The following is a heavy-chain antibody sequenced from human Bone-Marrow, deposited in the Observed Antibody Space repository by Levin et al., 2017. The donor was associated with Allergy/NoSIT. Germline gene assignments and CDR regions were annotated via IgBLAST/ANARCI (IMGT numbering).Heavy chain of an antibody. CDR1: GFSFSTYT. CDR3: AKEAVDWNVPGGFDY. V-gene: IGHV3-30-3*01. Sequence: GGSLRLSCAASGFSFSTYTMHWVRQAPGKGLEWLAGFSYDGTNEYYADSVKGRFTISRDNSKSTLYLHMNSLRNEDTAVYYCAKEAVDWNVPGGFDYWGQGTLVTVSS. CDR2: FSYDGTNE. J-gene: IGHJ4*02. D-gene: IGHD1-1*01.